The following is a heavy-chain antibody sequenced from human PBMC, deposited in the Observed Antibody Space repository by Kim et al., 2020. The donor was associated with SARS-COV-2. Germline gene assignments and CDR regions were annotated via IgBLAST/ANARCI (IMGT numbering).Heavy chain of an antibody. J-gene: IGHJ4*02. CDR3: ATDLPTGYGSSAY. D-gene: IGHD5-12*01. V-gene: IGHV1-46*01. Sequence: YAQKFQGRLTITRDTSTRTVYLELSSLGSEDTAVYYCATDLPTGYGSSAYWGQGTLVTVSS.